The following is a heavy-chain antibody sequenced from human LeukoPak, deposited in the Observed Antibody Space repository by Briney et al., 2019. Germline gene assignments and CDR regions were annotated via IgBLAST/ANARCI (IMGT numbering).Heavy chain of an antibody. D-gene: IGHD1-20*01. Sequence: GASVKVSCKASGYTFTSYYMNWVRQAPGKGLEWVSCIDSGSSYLYYADSVKGRFTISRDNAKNSLYLQMNSLRAEDTAVYYCARGRYNWKGEGQNWFDPGGQGTLVTVSS. J-gene: IGHJ5*02. CDR1: GYTFTSYY. CDR3: ARGRYNWKGEGQNWFDP. V-gene: IGHV3-21*01. CDR2: IDSGSSYL.